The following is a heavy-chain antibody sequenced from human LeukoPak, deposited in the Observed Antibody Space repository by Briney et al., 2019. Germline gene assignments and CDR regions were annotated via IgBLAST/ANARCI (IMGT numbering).Heavy chain of an antibody. CDR2: IYYSGST. CDR1: GGSISSSSYY. V-gene: IGHV4-39*01. D-gene: IGHD3-3*01. Sequence: PSETLSLTCTVSGGSISSSSYYWGWIRQPPGKGLERIGSIYYSGSTYYNPSLKSRVTISVDTSKNQFSLKLSSVTAADTAVYYCASITLRVLDYWGQEPWSPSPQ. CDR3: ASITLRVLDY. J-gene: IGHJ4*01.